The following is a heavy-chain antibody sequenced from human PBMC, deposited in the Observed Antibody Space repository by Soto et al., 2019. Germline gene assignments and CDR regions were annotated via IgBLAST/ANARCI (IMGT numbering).Heavy chain of an antibody. V-gene: IGHV1-18*01. CDR2: VSANNGHT. CDR3: ARDIESVTAKHFFYYYAMDV. J-gene: IGHJ6*02. D-gene: IGHD2-8*01. Sequence: ASVKVSCKASGFTFSNDGLNWVRQAPGQGLEWMGWVSANNGHTNYAQNLQGRVSMTTDTSTSTAYMELRGLTFDDTAVYYCARDIESVTAKHFFYYYAMDVWGQGTTVTVSS. CDR1: GFTFSNDG.